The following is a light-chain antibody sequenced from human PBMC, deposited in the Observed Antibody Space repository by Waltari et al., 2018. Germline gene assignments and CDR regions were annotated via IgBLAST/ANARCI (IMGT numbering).Light chain of an antibody. V-gene: IGKV1-12*01. J-gene: IGKJ4*01. CDR3: QQGYKTPLT. Sequence: DIQVTQSPSSLSASVGDKVTITCRASQGSSSWLAWYQQKPGEAPNLLIYGASNLQSGVPSRFSGSGSGTDYTLTIRGLQPEDFATYYCQQGYKTPLTFGGGTRVEI. CDR1: QGSSSW. CDR2: GAS.